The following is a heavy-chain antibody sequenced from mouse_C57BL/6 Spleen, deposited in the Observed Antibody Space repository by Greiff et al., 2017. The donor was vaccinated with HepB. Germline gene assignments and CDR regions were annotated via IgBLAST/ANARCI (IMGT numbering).Heavy chain of an antibody. CDR3: AREWDRTGSFDY. CDR2: ISDGGSYT. D-gene: IGHD4-1*01. V-gene: IGHV5-4*01. CDR1: GFTFSSYA. Sequence: EVQVVESGGGLVKPGGSLKLSCAASGFTFSSYAMSWVRQTPEKRLEWVATISDGGSYTYYPDNVKGRFTITRDNAKNNLYLQMSHLKSEDTAMYYCAREWDRTGSFDYWGQGTTLTVSS. J-gene: IGHJ2*01.